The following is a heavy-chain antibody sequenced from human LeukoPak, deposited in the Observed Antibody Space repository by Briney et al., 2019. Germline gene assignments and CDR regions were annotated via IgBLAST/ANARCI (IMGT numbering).Heavy chain of an antibody. CDR2: IYYSGST. CDR3: ARDRGSGTRDV. Sequence: SETLSLTCTVSGGSISSGSYYWGWIRQPPGKGLEWIGSIYYSGSTYYNPSLKSRVTISVDTSKNQFSLKLSSVTAADTAVYYCARDRGSGTRDVWGKGTTVTISS. V-gene: IGHV4-39*07. J-gene: IGHJ6*04. D-gene: IGHD2-2*01. CDR1: GGSISSGSYY.